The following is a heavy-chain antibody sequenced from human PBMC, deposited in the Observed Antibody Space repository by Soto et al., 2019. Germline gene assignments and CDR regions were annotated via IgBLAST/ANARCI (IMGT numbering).Heavy chain of an antibody. Sequence: QVQLVQSGAEVKKPGSSVKVSCKASGGTFSSYAISWVRQPPGQGLEWMGGIIPIFGTANYAQKFQGRVTITADESTSTAYMELSSLRSEDTAVYYCARGGYYYGSGSYHPFDYWGQGTLVTVSS. CDR2: IIPIFGTA. CDR1: GGTFSSYA. D-gene: IGHD3-10*01. J-gene: IGHJ4*02. V-gene: IGHV1-69*01. CDR3: ARGGYYYGSGSYHPFDY.